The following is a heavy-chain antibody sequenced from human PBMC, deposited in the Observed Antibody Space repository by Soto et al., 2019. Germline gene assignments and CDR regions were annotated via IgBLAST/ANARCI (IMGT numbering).Heavy chain of an antibody. V-gene: IGHV3-23*01. J-gene: IGHJ6*02. CDR1: GFTFSSYA. Sequence: PGGSLRLSCAASGFTFSSYAMSWVRQAPGKGLEWVSALTGSGGTTYYADSVKGRFTISRDNSKNTLYLQMNSLRAEDTAVYYCARVLMGATGYYYYGMDVWGQGTTVTVSS. CDR2: LTGSGGTT. CDR3: ARVLMGATGYYYYGMDV. D-gene: IGHD1-26*01.